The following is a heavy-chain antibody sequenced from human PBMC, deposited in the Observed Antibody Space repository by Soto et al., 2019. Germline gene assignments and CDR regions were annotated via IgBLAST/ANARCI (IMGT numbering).Heavy chain of an antibody. J-gene: IGHJ6*02. CDR2: ISAYNGNT. Sequence: QVQLVXSXXXXKXXXXXXXXSXXXXGYTFTSYVXSWVXXAPAQXLEWMGWISAYNGNTNFAQKLQGRVTMTTDTSTSTAYMELRSLRSDDTAVYYCARVVATVAGPYGMDVWGQGTTVTVSS. D-gene: IGHD6-19*01. V-gene: IGHV1-18*01. CDR3: ARVVATVAGPYGMDV. CDR1: GYTFTSYV.